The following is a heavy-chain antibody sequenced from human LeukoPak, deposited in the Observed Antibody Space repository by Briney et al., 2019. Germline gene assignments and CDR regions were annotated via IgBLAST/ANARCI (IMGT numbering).Heavy chain of an antibody. CDR2: RYSTGST. J-gene: IGHJ4*02. CDR3: ARNTSAWSTLGEIQSAPHCFDT. V-gene: IGHV4-38-2*01. CDR1: GNFISRGYY. Sequence: PSETLSLTCGVSGNFISRGYYWAWIRQPPGKGLEWIGSRYSTGSTYYNPSLKSRVTMSIDTSKNQFSLKLSSVTAVDTAVYYCARNTSAWSTLGEIQSAPHCFDTWGQGTLVTVSS. D-gene: IGHD6-19*01.